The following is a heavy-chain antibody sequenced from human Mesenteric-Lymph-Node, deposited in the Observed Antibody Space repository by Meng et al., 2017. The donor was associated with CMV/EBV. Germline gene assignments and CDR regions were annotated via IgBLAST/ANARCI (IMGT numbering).Heavy chain of an antibody. J-gene: IGHJ5*02. CDR1: GYTFTTYG. Sequence: CEASGYTFTTYGMNWVRQAPGPGLEWMGWINTNTGNPTYAQGFTGRFVFSLDTSISTAYLQISSLKTEDTAVYYCARGLWSGKNWFDPWGQGTLVTVSS. V-gene: IGHV7-4-1*02. CDR3: ARGLWSGKNWFDP. CDR2: INTNTGNP. D-gene: IGHD2-21*01.